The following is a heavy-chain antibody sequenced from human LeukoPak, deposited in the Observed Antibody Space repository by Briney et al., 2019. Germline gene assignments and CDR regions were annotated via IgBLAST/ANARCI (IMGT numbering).Heavy chain of an antibody. J-gene: IGHJ4*02. Sequence: GGSLRLSCAASGLIFSNYWMTWVRQAPGKGLEWVANIKEDGSETYYVDSVKGRFTISRDNDKDTLYLQMNSLRAEDTAVYYCEAYGSVWGQGTLVIVSS. V-gene: IGHV3-7*03. CDR1: GLIFSNYW. CDR3: EAYGSV. D-gene: IGHD3-10*01. CDR2: IKEDGSET.